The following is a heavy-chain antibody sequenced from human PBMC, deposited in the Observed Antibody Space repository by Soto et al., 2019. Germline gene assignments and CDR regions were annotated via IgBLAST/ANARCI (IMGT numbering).Heavy chain of an antibody. CDR3: ARVSHYGDYFIYNWFDP. V-gene: IGHV4-31*03. Sequence: SETLSLTCRVSDGSMNSDSSYWSWIRQHPGKGLEWIGYIYYSGSTYYNPSLKSRVTISVDTSKNQFSLKLSSVTAADTAVYYCARVSHYGDYFIYNWFDPWGQGTLVTVSS. J-gene: IGHJ5*02. CDR2: IYYSGST. D-gene: IGHD4-17*01. CDR1: DGSMNSDSSY.